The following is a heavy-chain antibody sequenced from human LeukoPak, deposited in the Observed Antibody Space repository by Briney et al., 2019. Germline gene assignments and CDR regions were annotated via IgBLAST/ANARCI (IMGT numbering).Heavy chain of an antibody. J-gene: IGHJ5*02. D-gene: IGHD2-15*01. CDR3: ARLGGYCSGDACLYWFDP. CDR2: INTKTGNA. CDR1: GYTFKKNA. Sequence: ASVKVSCKASGYTFKKNAMNWVRQAPGQGLEWMGWINTKTGNATYAQGFTERFVFSLDSSVSTAYLQIYSLKPEDTAVYYCARLGGYCSGDACLYWFDPWGQGTQVTVSS. V-gene: IGHV7-4-1*01.